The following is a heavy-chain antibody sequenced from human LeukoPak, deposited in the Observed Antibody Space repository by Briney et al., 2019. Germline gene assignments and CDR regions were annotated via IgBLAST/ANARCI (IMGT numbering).Heavy chain of an antibody. J-gene: IGHJ4*02. D-gene: IGHD6-19*01. V-gene: IGHV3-23*01. CDR3: TTVYSGYSSSYYFDY. Sequence: GGSLRLSCAASGFTFSSYAMSWVRQAPGKGLEWVSAISGSGGSTYYADSVKGRFTISRDNSKNTLYLQMNSLKTEDTAVYYCTTVYSGYSSSYYFDYWGQGTLVTVSS. CDR2: ISGSGGST. CDR1: GFTFSSYA.